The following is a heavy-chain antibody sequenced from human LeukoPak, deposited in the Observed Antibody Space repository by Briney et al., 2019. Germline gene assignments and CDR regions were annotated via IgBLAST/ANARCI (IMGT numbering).Heavy chain of an antibody. D-gene: IGHD3-3*02. CDR3: ATDSIFGVVIDYYYYMDV. CDR2: IYGSGVSI. Sequence: GGSLRLSCVASGFTFKNYVMNWVRQAPGKGLEWLATIYGSGVSISYADSVKGRFTISRDNSKNTLYLQMNSVRAEDTAVYYCATDSIFGVVIDYYYYMDVWGKGTTVIVSS. J-gene: IGHJ6*03. CDR1: GFTFKNYV. V-gene: IGHV3-23*01.